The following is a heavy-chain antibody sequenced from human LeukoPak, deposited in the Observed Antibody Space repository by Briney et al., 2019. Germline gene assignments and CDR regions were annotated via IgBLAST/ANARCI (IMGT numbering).Heavy chain of an antibody. Sequence: PSETLSLTCTVSGGSISSSSYYWGWIRQPPGKGLEWIGYIHYSGITNYNPSLKSRVTISVDTSKNQFSLKLSSVTAADTAVYYCARGIVGATKVPYYFDYWGQGTLVTVSS. J-gene: IGHJ4*02. V-gene: IGHV4-61*05. D-gene: IGHD1-26*01. CDR3: ARGIVGATKVPYYFDY. CDR1: GGSISSSSYY. CDR2: IHYSGIT.